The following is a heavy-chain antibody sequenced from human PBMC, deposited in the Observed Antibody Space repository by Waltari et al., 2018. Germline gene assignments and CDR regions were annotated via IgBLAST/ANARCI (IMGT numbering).Heavy chain of an antibody. Sequence: QAQLVESGGGVVQPGGSLRLSCTASGFNFNKFDMHWVRQAPGKGLEWAAVIWFDGGNKYYGKSVKGRFTISRDNSKNTVYLEMSNLRAEDTAVYYCARDQSIGDYINYGGMDVWGQGTTVAVSS. CDR3: ARDQSIGDYINYGGMDV. CDR1: GFNFNKFD. D-gene: IGHD4-17*01. V-gene: IGHV3-33*01. J-gene: IGHJ6*02. CDR2: IWFDGGNK.